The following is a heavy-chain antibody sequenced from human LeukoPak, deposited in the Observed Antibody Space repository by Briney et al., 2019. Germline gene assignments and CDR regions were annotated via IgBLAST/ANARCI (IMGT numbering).Heavy chain of an antibody. CDR2: IKSKTVGETT. V-gene: IGHV3-15*07. CDR3: TTDPPGAWGRWKRLRDY. D-gene: IGHD2-15*01. CDR1: GFVFSNAW. Sequence: GGSLRLSCVASGFVFSNAWMNWVRQAPGKGLEWVGHIKSKTVGETTDYGTPVKGRFTISRDNSKNTLYLQMHSLKIEDTGIYYCTTDPPGAWGRWKRLRDYWGQGTLVTVSS. J-gene: IGHJ4*02.